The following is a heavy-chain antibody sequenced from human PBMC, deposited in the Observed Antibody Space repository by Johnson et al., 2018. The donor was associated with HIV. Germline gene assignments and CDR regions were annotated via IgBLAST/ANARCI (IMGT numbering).Heavy chain of an antibody. CDR3: ATGDMPAFDI. CDR1: GFTFSSYG. D-gene: IGHD2-2*01. J-gene: IGHJ3*02. V-gene: IGHV3-48*04. Sequence: VQLVESGGGVVQPGRSLRLSCAASGFTFSSYGMHWVRQAPGKGLEWVSYMSDSSNSTIYYADSVKWRFTISRDDAKNSLYLQMNSLETEDTAVYYCATGDMPAFDIWGQGTMVTVSS. CDR2: MSDSSNSTI.